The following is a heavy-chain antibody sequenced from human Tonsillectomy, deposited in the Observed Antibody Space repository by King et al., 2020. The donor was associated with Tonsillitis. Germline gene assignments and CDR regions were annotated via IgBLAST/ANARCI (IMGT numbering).Heavy chain of an antibody. CDR2: IYWDDDK. V-gene: IGHV2-5*02. CDR1: GFSLSTSGVY. J-gene: IGHJ6*02. Sequence: TLKESGPTLVKPTQTLTLTCTFSGFSLSTSGVYVGWMRQPPGKALEWLALIYWDDDKRYRPSLKSRLTITKDTSKNQVVLTMTNMDPVDTATYYCAHSITMVRGLYGMDVWGQGTTVTVSS. D-gene: IGHD3-10*01. CDR3: AHSITMVRGLYGMDV.